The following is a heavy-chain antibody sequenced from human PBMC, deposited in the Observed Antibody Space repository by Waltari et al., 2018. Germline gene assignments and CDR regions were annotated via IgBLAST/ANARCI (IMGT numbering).Heavy chain of an antibody. CDR2: INTNTGNP. V-gene: IGHV7-4-1*02. CDR1: GYTFPSSA. CDR3: ARGANTYYYYGMDV. Sequence: QVQLVQSGSEVKKPGASVKVSCKASGYTFPSSAMIWVRQAPGQGLEWMGWINTNTGNPTYAQGFTGRFVFALDTSVSTAYLQISSLKAEDTAVYYCARGANTYYYYGMDVWGQGTTVTVSS. J-gene: IGHJ6*02.